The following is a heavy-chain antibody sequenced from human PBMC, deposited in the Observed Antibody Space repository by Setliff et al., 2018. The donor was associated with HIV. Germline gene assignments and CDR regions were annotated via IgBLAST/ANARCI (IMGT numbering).Heavy chain of an antibody. Sequence: GASVKVSCKASGGTFSSYAISWVRQAPGQGLEWMGGIIPIFGTANYAQKFQGRVTITADESTSTAYMELSSLRSGDTAVYYCANFRGSSGWGFDYWGQGTLVTVSS. CDR2: IIPIFGTA. V-gene: IGHV1-69*13. CDR1: GGTFSSYA. J-gene: IGHJ4*02. D-gene: IGHD6-19*01. CDR3: ANFRGSSGWGFDY.